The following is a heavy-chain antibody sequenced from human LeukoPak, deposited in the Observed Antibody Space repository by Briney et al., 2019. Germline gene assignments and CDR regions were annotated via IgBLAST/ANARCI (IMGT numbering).Heavy chain of an antibody. J-gene: IGHJ6*03. V-gene: IGHV4-59*01. CDR3: ARDWGVTGRPGYMDV. Sequence: GSLRLSCAASGFTLSNYAMNWVRQSPGKGLEWIGYIYHSGKTYYNPSLKSRITISVDTSKNQFSLKVTSVTAADTAVYYCARDWGVTGRPGYMDVWGKGTTVTVSS. CDR2: IYHSGKT. CDR1: GFTLSNYA. D-gene: IGHD6-6*01.